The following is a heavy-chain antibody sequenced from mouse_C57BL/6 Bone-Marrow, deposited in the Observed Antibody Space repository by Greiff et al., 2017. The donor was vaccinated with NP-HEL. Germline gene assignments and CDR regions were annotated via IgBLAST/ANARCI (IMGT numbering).Heavy chain of an antibody. CDR2: IDPSDSYT. D-gene: IGHD2-3*01. CDR1: GYTFTSYW. J-gene: IGHJ3*01. Sequence: QVQLQQSGAELVMPGASVKLSCKASGYTFTSYWMHWVKQRPGQGLEWIGEIDPSDSYTNYNQKFKGKSTLTVDKSSSTAYMQLSSLTSEDSAVYYWARSGDGYYPFAYWGQGTLVTVSA. V-gene: IGHV1-69*01. CDR3: ARSGDGYYPFAY.